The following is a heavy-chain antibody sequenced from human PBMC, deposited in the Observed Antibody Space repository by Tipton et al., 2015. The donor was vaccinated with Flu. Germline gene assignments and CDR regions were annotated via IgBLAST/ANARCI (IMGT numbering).Heavy chain of an antibody. CDR3: ASATTVTTSGMGV. Sequence: TLSLTCTVSGVSISSSNYYWGWIRQPPGKGLEWIGSVYYSGSNYYNRSLKRRVTISIDTSKNQFSLKMNSVTAADTAVYYCASATTVTTSGMGVWGQGTTVTVSS. V-gene: IGHV4-39*07. J-gene: IGHJ6*02. CDR1: GVSISSSNYY. D-gene: IGHD4-11*01. CDR2: VYYSGSN.